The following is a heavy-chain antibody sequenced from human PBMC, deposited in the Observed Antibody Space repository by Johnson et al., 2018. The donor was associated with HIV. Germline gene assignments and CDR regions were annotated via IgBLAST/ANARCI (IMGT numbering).Heavy chain of an antibody. J-gene: IGHJ3*02. Sequence: QVQLVESGGGVVQPGRSLRLSCAASGFTFSSYAMHWVRQAPGKGLEWVAVISYDGSNKYYADSVKGRFTISRDNSKNTLYLQMNSLGAEDTAVYYCARVRGYSYGAHAFDIWGQGTMVTVSS. D-gene: IGHD5-18*01. V-gene: IGHV3-30-3*01. CDR2: ISYDGSNK. CDR1: GFTFSSYA. CDR3: ARVRGYSYGAHAFDI.